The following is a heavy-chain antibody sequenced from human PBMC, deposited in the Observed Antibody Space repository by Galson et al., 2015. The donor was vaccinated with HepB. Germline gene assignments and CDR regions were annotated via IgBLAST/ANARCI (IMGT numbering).Heavy chain of an antibody. V-gene: IGHV3-33*01. CDR3: ARDRYXLLSYLDY. J-gene: IGHJ4*02. CDR2: NWYXGRNK. Sequence: SLRLSCAASGXXXXXXXXXXXRQAPGKGLEXVAVNWYXGRNKYYADSVKGRFXXXRDNSKNTLYLQMNSLRAEDTAVYYCARDRYXLLSYLDYWGQGTLGXXSS. D-gene: IGHD2-2*01. CDR1: GXXXXXXX.